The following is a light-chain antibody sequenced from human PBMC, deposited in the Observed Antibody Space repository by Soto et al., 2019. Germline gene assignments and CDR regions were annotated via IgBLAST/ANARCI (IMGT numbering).Light chain of an antibody. Sequence: QSALTQPPSAAGSPGQSVTISCTGTSSDVGAYKYVSWYQQYPGKAPKLMIYEVSKRPSGVPDRFSGSKSGNTASLTFSGLQAEDGADYYCTSYVGSNIWVFGGGTKLTVL. CDR1: SSDVGAYKY. V-gene: IGLV2-8*01. CDR2: EVS. CDR3: TSYVGSNIWV. J-gene: IGLJ3*02.